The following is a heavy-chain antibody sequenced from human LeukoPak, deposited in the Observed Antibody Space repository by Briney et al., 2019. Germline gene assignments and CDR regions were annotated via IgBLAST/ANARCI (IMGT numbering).Heavy chain of an antibody. CDR2: IYYSGST. V-gene: IGHV4-39*01. D-gene: IGHD1/OR15-1a*01. J-gene: IGHJ3*02. CDR3: ARRGVQEQTFDI. Sequence: PSETLSLTCTVSGGSISSSSYYWGWIRQPPGKGLEWIASIYYSGSTYYNPSLKSRVTISVDTSKNQFSLKLSSVTAADTAVYYCARRGVQEQTFDIWGQGTMVTVSS. CDR1: GGSISSSSYY.